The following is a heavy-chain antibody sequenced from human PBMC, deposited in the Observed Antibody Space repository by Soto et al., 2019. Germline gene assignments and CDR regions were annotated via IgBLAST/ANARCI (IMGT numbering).Heavy chain of an antibody. CDR3: ASTLPEARYLAFDY. J-gene: IGHJ4*02. CDR1: GYTFTSYA. D-gene: IGHD3-16*01. V-gene: IGHV1-3*01. Sequence: ASVKVSCKASGYTFTSYAMHWVRQAPGQRLEWMGWINAGNGNTKCSQKFQGRVTITRDTSASTAYMELSSLRSEDTAVYYCASTLPEARYLAFDYWGQGTLVTVSS. CDR2: INAGNGNT.